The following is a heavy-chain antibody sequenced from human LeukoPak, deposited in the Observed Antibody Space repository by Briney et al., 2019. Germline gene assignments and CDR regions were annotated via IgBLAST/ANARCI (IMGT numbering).Heavy chain of an antibody. J-gene: IGHJ3*02. CDR1: GFTFDDYA. Sequence: PGGSLRLSCAASGFTFDDYAVHWVPQAPGRGVVWGSGNSWKSGSIGYAASVKGRFTISRDNAKNSLYLQMNSLRAEDMALYYCATDRGHPYAFDIWGQGTMVTVSS. CDR3: ATDRGHPYAFDI. V-gene: IGHV3-9*03. CDR2: NSWKSGSI.